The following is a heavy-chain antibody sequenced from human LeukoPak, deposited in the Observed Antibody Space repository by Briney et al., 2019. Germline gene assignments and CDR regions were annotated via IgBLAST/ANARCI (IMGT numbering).Heavy chain of an antibody. CDR1: GLTVSSNY. CDR2: IYSGGST. D-gene: IGHD4-23*01. J-gene: IGHJ3*02. CDR3: ARGPVGDAFDI. Sequence: PGGSLRLSCVASGLTVSSNYMSWVRQAPGKGLEWVSVIYSGGSTYYADSVKGRFTISGDNSKNTLYLQMNSLRVEDTAVYYCARGPVGDAFDIWGQGTMVTVSS. V-gene: IGHV3-66*01.